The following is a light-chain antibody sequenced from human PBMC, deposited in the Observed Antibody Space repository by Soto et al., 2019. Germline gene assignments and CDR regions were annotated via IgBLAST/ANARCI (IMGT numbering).Light chain of an antibody. Sequence: EIVLTQSPGTLSSSPGERATLSCRASQGVSSSYLAWYQQKPGKAPRLLIYGASNRATGIPDRFSGSGSGTDFTLTISRLEPEDFAVYYCQQYLMPPTTCGQGTKVEIK. CDR3: QQYLMPPTT. CDR2: GAS. V-gene: IGKV3-20*01. J-gene: IGKJ1*01. CDR1: QGVSSSY.